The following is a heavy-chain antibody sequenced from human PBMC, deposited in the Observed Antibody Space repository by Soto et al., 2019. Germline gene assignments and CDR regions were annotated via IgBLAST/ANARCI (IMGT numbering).Heavy chain of an antibody. J-gene: IGHJ5*02. D-gene: IGHD5-12*01. CDR1: GYSFTSYG. Sequence: QVQLVQSGAEVKKPGASVKVSCKASGYSFTSYGISWVRQAPGQGLEWMGWISAYTGKTNYAQKLQDRITMTTDTPTSTAYMELRSLRSDDTAVYYCARDNEWLRIQNNWFDPWGQGTLVTVSS. V-gene: IGHV1-18*01. CDR3: ARDNEWLRIQNNWFDP. CDR2: ISAYTGKT.